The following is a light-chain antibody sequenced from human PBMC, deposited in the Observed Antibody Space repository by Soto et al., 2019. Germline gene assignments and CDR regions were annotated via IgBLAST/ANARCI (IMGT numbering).Light chain of an antibody. Sequence: DIVMTQSPLSLGVTPGEPSSMSCRSSQRLLYSDGDNYLDWYLQKPGQSPQLLIYLASNRASGVPARFRGSGSGTYFTLKISRVEAEDVGLYYCMQALQTPNTFGQGTRLEIK. CDR3: MQALQTPNT. CDR2: LAS. J-gene: IGKJ5*01. CDR1: QRLLYSDGDNY. V-gene: IGKV2-28*01.